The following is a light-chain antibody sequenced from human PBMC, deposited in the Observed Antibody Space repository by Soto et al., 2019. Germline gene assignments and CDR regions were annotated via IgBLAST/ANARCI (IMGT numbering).Light chain of an antibody. CDR1: QSISNY. Sequence: DTRMTQSPSSLSASVGDRVTITCRSSQSISNYVNWYQQRPGKAPKLLIYAASTLHSGVPSRFSGSGSGRDFTLTISSLHPEDFATYYCQQSNHTLPLTFGGGTKVEV. CDR2: AAS. V-gene: IGKV1-39*01. J-gene: IGKJ4*02. CDR3: QQSNHTLPLT.